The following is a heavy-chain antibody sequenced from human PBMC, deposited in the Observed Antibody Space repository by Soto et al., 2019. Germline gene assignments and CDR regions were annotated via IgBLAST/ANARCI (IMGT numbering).Heavy chain of an antibody. Sequence: QVQLVESGGGVVQPGRSLRLSCAASGFTFSSYGMHWVRQAPGKGLEWVAVISYDGSNKYYADSVKGRFTISRDNSKNTVYLQMDSRGAEDTAVYYCAKGFRIVVVTAPYDYWGQGTLVTVSS. CDR2: ISYDGSNK. CDR1: GFTFSSYG. D-gene: IGHD2-21*02. V-gene: IGHV3-30*18. CDR3: AKGFRIVVVTAPYDY. J-gene: IGHJ4*02.